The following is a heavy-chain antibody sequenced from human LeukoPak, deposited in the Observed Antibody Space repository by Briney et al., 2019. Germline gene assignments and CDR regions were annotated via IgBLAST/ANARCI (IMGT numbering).Heavy chain of an antibody. J-gene: IGHJ6*03. CDR3: ARGFGELKYYYYYMDV. CDR1: GGTFSSYT. V-gene: IGHV1-69*01. CDR2: IIPIFGTA. Sequence: SVKVSCKASGGTFSSYTISWVRQAPGQGLEWMGGIIPIFGTANYAQKFQGRVTITADESTSTAYMELSSLRSEDTAVYYCARGFGELKYYYYYMDVWGKGTTVTVSS. D-gene: IGHD3-10*01.